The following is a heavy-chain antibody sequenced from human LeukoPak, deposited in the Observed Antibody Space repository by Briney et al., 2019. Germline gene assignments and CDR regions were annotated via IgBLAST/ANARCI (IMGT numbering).Heavy chain of an antibody. V-gene: IGHV1-18*01. CDR2: ISAYNGNT. Sequence: ASVKVSCKASGYTFTSYGISWVRQAPGQGLEWMGWISAYNGNTNYAQKLQGRVTMTTDTSTSTAYMELRSLRSDDTAVYYCARDPLVLWFGELLEVPMDRYFDYWGQGTLVTVSS. J-gene: IGHJ4*02. D-gene: IGHD3-10*01. CDR1: GYTFTSYG. CDR3: ARDPLVLWFGELLEVPMDRYFDY.